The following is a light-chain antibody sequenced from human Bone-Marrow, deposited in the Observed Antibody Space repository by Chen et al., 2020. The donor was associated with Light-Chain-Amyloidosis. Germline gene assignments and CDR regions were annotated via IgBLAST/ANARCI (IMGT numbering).Light chain of an antibody. CDR1: SRDVATYKF. CDR3: LSYAGSFTFV. CDR2: EGS. Sequence: QSALTQPASVSGSPGQSITIPFTASSRDVATYKFVSWYQKHPGKAPKFIIYEGSKRPSGVSDRFSGSKSGKTASLTISGLQADDEADYYCLSYAGSFTFVFGTGTKVTVL. J-gene: IGLJ1*01. V-gene: IGLV2-23*01.